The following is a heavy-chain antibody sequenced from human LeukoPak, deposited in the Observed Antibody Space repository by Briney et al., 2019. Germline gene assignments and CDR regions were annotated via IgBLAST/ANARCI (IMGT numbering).Heavy chain of an antibody. CDR1: GFTFSSYS. V-gene: IGHV3-48*01. D-gene: IGHD3-3*01. Sequence: GGSLRLSCAASGFTFSSYSMTWVRQAPGKGLEWVSYISSSSSTIYYADSVKGRFTISRDNAKNSLYLQMNSLRVEDTAVYYCARVRFSDYWGQGTLVTVSS. CDR2: ISSSSSTI. CDR3: ARVRFSDY. J-gene: IGHJ4*02.